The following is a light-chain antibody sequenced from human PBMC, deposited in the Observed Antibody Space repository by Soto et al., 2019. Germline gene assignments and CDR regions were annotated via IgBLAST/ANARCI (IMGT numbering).Light chain of an antibody. CDR1: QSISSY. Sequence: DIQMTQSPSSLSASVGDRVTITCRASQSISSYLNWYQQKPGKAPKLLIYAASSLQSGVQSRFSGSGSGTDFTLTIRSLQPEDFATYYCQQFNTSPWTFGQGTKVDIK. V-gene: IGKV1-39*01. CDR3: QQFNTSPWT. J-gene: IGKJ1*01. CDR2: AAS.